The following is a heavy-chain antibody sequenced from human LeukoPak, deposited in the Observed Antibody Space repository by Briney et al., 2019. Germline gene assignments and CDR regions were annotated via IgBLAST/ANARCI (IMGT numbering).Heavy chain of an antibody. J-gene: IGHJ4*02. CDR1: GYSINSGYY. Sequence: SETLSLTCTVSGYSINSGYYWGWIRQPPGKGLEWIGSIYHSASTYYNPSLKSRVTISVDTSKNQFSLKLSSVTAADTAVYYCARVLWFGKYYFDYWGQGTLVTVSS. D-gene: IGHD3-10*01. CDR2: IYHSAST. V-gene: IGHV4-38-2*02. CDR3: ARVLWFGKYYFDY.